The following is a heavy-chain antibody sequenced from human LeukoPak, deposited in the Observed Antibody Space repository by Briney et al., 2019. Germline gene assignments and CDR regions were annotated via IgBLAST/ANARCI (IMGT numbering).Heavy chain of an antibody. J-gene: IGHJ4*02. CDR2: ISYDGNNK. CDR1: GFTFSNYG. Sequence: GGSLRLSCAASGFTFSNYGMHWVRQAPGKGLEWVALISYDGNNKYYSDSMKGRFTISRDNPKNTLYLQMDSLRAEDTAVYYCAKDIDYGGANWGQGTLVIVSS. V-gene: IGHV3-30*18. D-gene: IGHD4-23*01. CDR3: AKDIDYGGAN.